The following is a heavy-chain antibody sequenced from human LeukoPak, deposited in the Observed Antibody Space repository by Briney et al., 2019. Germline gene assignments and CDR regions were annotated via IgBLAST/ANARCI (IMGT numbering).Heavy chain of an antibody. D-gene: IGHD3-16*02. J-gene: IGHJ4*02. Sequence: ASVKVSCKASGGTFSIYTISWVRQAPGQGLEWMGRIIPILGIANYAQKFQGRVTITADKSTSTAYMELSSLRSEDTAVYYCAINSRGGVIIYPPDYWGQGTLVTVSS. CDR1: GGTFSIYT. CDR3: AINSRGGVIIYPPDY. V-gene: IGHV1-69*02. CDR2: IIPILGIA.